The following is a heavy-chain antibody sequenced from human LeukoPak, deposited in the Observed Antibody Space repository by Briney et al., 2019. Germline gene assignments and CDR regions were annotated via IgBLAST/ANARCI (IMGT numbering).Heavy chain of an antibody. CDR1: GGTFSSYT. CDR3: ARGGSRRGLGY. Sequence: GASVKVSCKASGGTFSSYTISWMRQAPGQGLEWMGRIIPILGIANYAQKFQGRVTITADKSTSTAYMELSSLRSEDTAVYYCARGGSRRGLGYWGQGTLVTVSS. V-gene: IGHV1-69*02. D-gene: IGHD6-13*01. CDR2: IIPILGIA. J-gene: IGHJ4*02.